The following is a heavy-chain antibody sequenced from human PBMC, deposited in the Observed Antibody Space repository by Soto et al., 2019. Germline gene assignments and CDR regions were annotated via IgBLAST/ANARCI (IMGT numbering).Heavy chain of an antibody. D-gene: IGHD2-2*01. J-gene: IGHJ4*02. Sequence: QVQLQESGPGLVKPSETLSLTCTVSGGSISPYYWSWIRQPPGKGLEWIGNIHYSGSTDYNPSPKSRVTIAIDTSTNQFSLKLTSVTAADTAVYYCAKGGTSSLPFDYWGQGTLVTVSS. CDR2: IHYSGST. CDR3: AKGGTSSLPFDY. V-gene: IGHV4-59*01. CDR1: GGSISPYY.